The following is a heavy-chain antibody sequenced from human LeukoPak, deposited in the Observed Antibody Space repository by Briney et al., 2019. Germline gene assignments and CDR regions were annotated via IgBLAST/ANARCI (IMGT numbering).Heavy chain of an antibody. J-gene: IGHJ4*02. D-gene: IGHD6-19*01. Sequence: GGSLRLSCAASGFTFSSYSMNWVRQAPGKGLEWVSSISSSSSYIYYADSVKGRFTISRDNAKNSLYLLMNSLRAEDTAVYYCARGQLSSGWTPAAYFDYWGQGTLVTVPS. V-gene: IGHV3-21*01. CDR2: ISSSSSYI. CDR3: ARGQLSSGWTPAAYFDY. CDR1: GFTFSSYS.